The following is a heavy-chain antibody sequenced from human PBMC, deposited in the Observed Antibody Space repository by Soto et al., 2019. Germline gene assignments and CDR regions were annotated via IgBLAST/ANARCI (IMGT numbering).Heavy chain of an antibody. CDR3: AKDRADCSTGSCYHDAFDT. Sequence: GGSLRLSCAGSGFSFSSYAMSWVRQAPGKGLEWVSGISSSGGRTYYADSAKGRFTISRDNSKNTLSVEMNSLRVDDTAVYYCAKDRADCSTGSCYHDAFDTWGQGTLVTVSS. J-gene: IGHJ3*02. V-gene: IGHV3-23*01. CDR2: ISSSGGRT. CDR1: GFSFSSYA. D-gene: IGHD3-10*01.